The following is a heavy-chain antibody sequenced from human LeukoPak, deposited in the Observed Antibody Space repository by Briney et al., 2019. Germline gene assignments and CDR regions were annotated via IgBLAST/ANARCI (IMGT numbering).Heavy chain of an antibody. Sequence: SETLSLTCTVSGGSISSYYWSWIRQPPGKGLEWIGYIYYSGSTNYNPSLTSRVTISVDTSKNQFSLKLSSVTAADTAVYYCARVPPSGTYDFWSGYPDYWGPGTLVTVSS. J-gene: IGHJ4*02. CDR3: ARVPPSGTYDFWSGYPDY. D-gene: IGHD3-3*01. V-gene: IGHV4-59*01. CDR2: IYYSGST. CDR1: GGSISSYY.